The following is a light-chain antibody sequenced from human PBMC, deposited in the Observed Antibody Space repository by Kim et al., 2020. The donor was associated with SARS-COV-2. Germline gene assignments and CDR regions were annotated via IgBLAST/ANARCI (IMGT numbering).Light chain of an antibody. Sequence: SYELTQPLSVSVALGQTARITCGGNNIGSKNVHWYQQKPGQAPVLVIYRASNRPSGIPERFSGSNSGNTATLTISRAQAGDEADYYCQVWDSSTWVFGGG. CDR2: RAS. CDR1: NIGSKN. CDR3: QVWDSSTWV. V-gene: IGLV3-9*01. J-gene: IGLJ3*02.